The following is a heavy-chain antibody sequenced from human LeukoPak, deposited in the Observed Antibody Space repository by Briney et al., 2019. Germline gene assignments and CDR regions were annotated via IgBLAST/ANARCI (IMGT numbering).Heavy chain of an antibody. CDR1: GGTFSSYA. D-gene: IGHD2-2*01. CDR2: IIPILGIA. V-gene: IGHV1-69*04. Sequence: GASVKVSCKASGGTFSSYAISWVRQAPGQGLEWMGRIIPILGIANYAQKFQGRVTITAGKSTSTAYMELSSLRSEDTAVYYCARDFPHSSTSPEDYWGQGTLVTVSS. J-gene: IGHJ4*02. CDR3: ARDFPHSSTSPEDY.